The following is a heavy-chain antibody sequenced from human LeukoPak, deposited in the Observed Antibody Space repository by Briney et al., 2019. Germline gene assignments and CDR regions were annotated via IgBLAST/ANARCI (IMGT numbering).Heavy chain of an antibody. CDR3: ARGHCGGDCYPTDAFDI. CDR2: INHSGST. CDR1: GGSFSGYY. Sequence: PSETLSLTCAVYGGSFSGYYWSWIRQPPGKGLEWIGEINHSGSTYYNPSLKSRVTISVDRSKNRFSLKLSSVTAADTAVYYCARGHCGGDCYPTDAFDIWGQGTMVTVSS. V-gene: IGHV4-34*01. D-gene: IGHD2-21*02. J-gene: IGHJ3*02.